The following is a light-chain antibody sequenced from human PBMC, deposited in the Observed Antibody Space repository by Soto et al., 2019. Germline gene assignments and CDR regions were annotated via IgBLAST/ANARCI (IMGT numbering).Light chain of an antibody. CDR3: CAFAGRRL. J-gene: IGLJ2*01. Sequence: QSALTQPRSVSGSPGQSVTISCTGTSSDVGGYNYVSWYQQHPGKAPKLMIYDVTKRPSGVPDRFSGSKSGNTASLTISGLQAEDEADYYCCAFAGRRLFGGGTKVTVL. CDR1: SSDVGGYNY. V-gene: IGLV2-11*01. CDR2: DVT.